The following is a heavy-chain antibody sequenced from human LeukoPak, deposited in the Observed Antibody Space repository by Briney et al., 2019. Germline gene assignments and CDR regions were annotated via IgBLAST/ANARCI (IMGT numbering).Heavy chain of an antibody. V-gene: IGHV3-11*01. Sequence: GGSLRLSCAASGFTFSDYYMSWIRQAPGKGLEWVSYISSSGSTIYYADSVKGRFTISRDNSKHTLYLQMNSLRPEDTAIYYCAKFPSSHIVVVVAATWGQGTLVTVSS. CDR2: ISSSGSTI. J-gene: IGHJ5*02. CDR3: AKFPSSHIVVVVAAT. D-gene: IGHD2-15*01. CDR1: GFTFSDYY.